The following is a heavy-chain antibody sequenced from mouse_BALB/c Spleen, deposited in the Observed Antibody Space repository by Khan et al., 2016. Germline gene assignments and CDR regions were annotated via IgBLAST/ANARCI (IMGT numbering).Heavy chain of an antibody. CDR2: ISSGGGST. V-gene: IGHV5-12-1*01. D-gene: IGHD2-1*01. J-gene: IGHJ4*01. CDR3: ARQLYGNYYYYAMDY. Sequence: EVELVESGGGLVKPGGSLKLSCAASGFAFSSYDMSWVRQTPEKRLEWVAYISSGGGSTYYPDTVKRLFTISRDNAKHTLYLQMSSLKSEDTAMYYCARQLYGNYYYYAMDYWGQGTSVTVSS. CDR1: GFAFSSYD.